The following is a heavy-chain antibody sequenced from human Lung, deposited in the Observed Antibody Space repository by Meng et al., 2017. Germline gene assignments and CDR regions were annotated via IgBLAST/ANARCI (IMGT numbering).Heavy chain of an antibody. Sequence: ETGGSFVKPGGSLRLSRAASGFTFSNSWMTWVRQAPGNGLAWIGRMKSNVDGGSVDYAAAVKGRFFISRDDSENTFYLQMNSLKTEDTAVYYCSGHVDYWGHGTLVTVSS. CDR3: SGHVDY. V-gene: IGHV3-15*01. CDR1: GFTFSNSW. CDR2: MKSNVDGGSV. J-gene: IGHJ4*01.